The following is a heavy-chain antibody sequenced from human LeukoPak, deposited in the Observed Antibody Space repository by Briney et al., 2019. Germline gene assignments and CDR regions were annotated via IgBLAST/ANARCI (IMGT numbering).Heavy chain of an antibody. CDR3: ARVLGVIAKYGFDY. V-gene: IGHV4-31*03. CDR1: GGSISSGGYY. Sequence: PSETLSLTCTVSGGSISSGGYYWSWIRQHPGKGLEWIGHIYYSGSTYYNPSLKSRVTISVDTSKNQFSLKLSSVTAADTAVYYCARVLGVIAKYGFDYWGQGTLVTVSS. D-gene: IGHD2-21*01. CDR2: IYYSGST. J-gene: IGHJ4*02.